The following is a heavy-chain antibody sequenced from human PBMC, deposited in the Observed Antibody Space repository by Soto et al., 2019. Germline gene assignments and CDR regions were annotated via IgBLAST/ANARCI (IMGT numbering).Heavy chain of an antibody. V-gene: IGHV3-7*03. CDR3: AKDARRSSGWYYFDY. CDR2: INQDATRQ. Sequence: GGSLRLSCAASGFSFSSYWMSWVRQAPGRGLEWVANINQDATRQSYVDSVEGQFSISRDNSKNTLHLQMNSLRAEDTAIYYCAKDARRSSGWYYFDYWGQGSLVTVSS. CDR1: GFSFSSYW. J-gene: IGHJ4*02. D-gene: IGHD6-13*01.